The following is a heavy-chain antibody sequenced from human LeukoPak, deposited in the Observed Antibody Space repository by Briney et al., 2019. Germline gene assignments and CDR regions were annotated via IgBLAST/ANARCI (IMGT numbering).Heavy chain of an antibody. CDR1: GYSFTSYW. D-gene: IGHD3-10*01. Sequence: GESLKISCKGSGYSFTSYWIGWVRQMPGKGLEWMGIIYPGDSDTRYSPSFQGQVTISADKSISTAYLQRSSLKASDTAMYYCARLYYGSGSLYYFDYWGQGTLVTVSS. CDR3: ARLYYGSGSLYYFDY. J-gene: IGHJ4*02. V-gene: IGHV5-51*01. CDR2: IYPGDSDT.